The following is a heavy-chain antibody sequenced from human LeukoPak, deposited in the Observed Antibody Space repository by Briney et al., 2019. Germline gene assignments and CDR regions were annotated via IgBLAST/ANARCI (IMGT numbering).Heavy chain of an antibody. V-gene: IGHV3-11*05. J-gene: IGHJ6*02. CDR3: ARGHYGVDV. Sequence: GGSLRLSCAASGFTFSDYYMSWIRQAPGKGLEWISYISPSSYTNYADSVKGRFTISRDNTKKSLYLQMNSLRADDTAVYYCARGHYGVDVWGQGTTVTVSS. CDR1: GFTFSDYY. CDR2: ISPSSYT.